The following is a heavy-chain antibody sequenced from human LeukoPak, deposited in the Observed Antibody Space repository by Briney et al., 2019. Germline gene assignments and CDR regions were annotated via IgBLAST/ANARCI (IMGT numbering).Heavy chain of an antibody. Sequence: ASVKVSCKASGYTFTRYYIHWVRQAPGQGLEWMGLINPNSGGTNYAQKFQGRVTMTRDTSISTAYMELSRLRSDDTAVYYCARARPGHVRCSSPSCSNWFDPWAQGTLVSVSS. CDR2: INPNSGGT. CDR1: GYTFTRYY. J-gene: IGHJ5*02. CDR3: ARARPGHVRCSSPSCSNWFDP. V-gene: IGHV1-2*02. D-gene: IGHD2-2*01.